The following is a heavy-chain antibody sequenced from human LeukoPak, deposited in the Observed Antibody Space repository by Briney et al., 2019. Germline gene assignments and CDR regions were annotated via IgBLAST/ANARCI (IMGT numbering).Heavy chain of an antibody. J-gene: IGHJ4*02. V-gene: IGHV3-72*01. CDR2: TRNRADGYTT. Sequence: GGSLRLSCAASGASVFTFNDHNMDWVRQAPGRGLEWIGRTRNRADGYTTYYAASVKGRFTISRDESKNSLYLQMNSLTTEDTAIYYCARDYFYYWGQGTLVTVSS. CDR3: ARDYFYY. CDR1: GASVFTFNDHN.